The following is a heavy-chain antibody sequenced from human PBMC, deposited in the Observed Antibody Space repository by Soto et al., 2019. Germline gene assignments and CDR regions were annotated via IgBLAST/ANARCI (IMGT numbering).Heavy chain of an antibody. D-gene: IGHD3-3*01. CDR1: GDSVSSNSAA. CDR2: TYYRSKWYN. J-gene: IGHJ6*02. Sequence: PSQTLSLTCVISGDSVSSNSAAWNWIRQSPSRGLEWLGRTYYRSKWYNDYAVSVKSRITIYPDTSKNQFSLQLNSVTPEDTAVYYCARVTKNYDFWSGYYHYYYYGMDVWGQGTTVTVSS. CDR3: ARVTKNYDFWSGYYHYYYYGMDV. V-gene: IGHV6-1*01.